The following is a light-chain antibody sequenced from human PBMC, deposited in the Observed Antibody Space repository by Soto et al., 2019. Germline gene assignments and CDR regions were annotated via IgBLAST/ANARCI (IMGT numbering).Light chain of an antibody. V-gene: IGKV3-11*01. CDR1: QSVSNNY. CDR3: QQRSNWPPLIT. J-gene: IGKJ5*01. Sequence: EIVLTQPPGTLSLSPGDRATLACRASQSVSNNYVAWYQQKPGQAPRLLIFRASNRATGIPARFSGSGSGTDFTLTISSLEPEDFAVYYCQQRSNWPPLITFGQGTRLEIK. CDR2: RAS.